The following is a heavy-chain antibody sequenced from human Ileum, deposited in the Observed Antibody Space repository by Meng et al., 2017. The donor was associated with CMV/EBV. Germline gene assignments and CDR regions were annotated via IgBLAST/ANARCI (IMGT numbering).Heavy chain of an antibody. CDR3: ARYVYGHYYLDY. V-gene: IGHV6-1*01. Sequence: SHTLSLTCAISGDSVPSNSAAWNWISQSPSRGLEWLGRTYYRYKWYNDYAVSVKSRITINPDTSKNQFSLQLNSVTPEDTAVYYCARYVYGHYYLDYWGQGTLVTVSS. CDR2: TYYRYKWYN. D-gene: IGHD3-10*02. J-gene: IGHJ4*02. CDR1: GDSVPSNSAA.